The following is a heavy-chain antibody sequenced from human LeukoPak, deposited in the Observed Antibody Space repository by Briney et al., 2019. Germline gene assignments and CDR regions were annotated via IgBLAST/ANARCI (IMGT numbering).Heavy chain of an antibody. CDR1: GFTFSDYY. CDR3: AKEYYYDSSGYYSVFDY. V-gene: IGHV3-11*01. J-gene: IGHJ4*02. D-gene: IGHD3-22*01. CDR2: ISSSGSTI. Sequence: GGSLRLSCAASGFTFSDYYMSWIRQAPGKGLEWASYISSSGSTIYYADSVKGRFTISRDNSKNTLYLQMNSLRAEDTAVYYCAKEYYYDSSGYYSVFDYWGQGTLVTVSS.